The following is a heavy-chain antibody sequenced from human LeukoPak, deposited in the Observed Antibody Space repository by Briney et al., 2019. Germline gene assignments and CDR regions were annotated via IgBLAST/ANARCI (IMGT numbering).Heavy chain of an antibody. D-gene: IGHD5-24*01. Sequence: GASVKVSCKASGYTFTNYYIHWVRQAPGQGLEWMGLINPCGGNTNYAQNFQGRVTMTRDTSASTVYMELSSLRSEDTAIYYCARIRDGYNDAYDIWGQGTVVIVPS. J-gene: IGHJ3*02. CDR1: GYTFTNYY. V-gene: IGHV1-46*01. CDR2: INPCGGNT. CDR3: ARIRDGYNDAYDI.